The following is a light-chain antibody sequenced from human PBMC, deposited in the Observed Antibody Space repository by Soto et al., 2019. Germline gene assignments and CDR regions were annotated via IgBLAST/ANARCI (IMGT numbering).Light chain of an antibody. CDR1: QGISTY. V-gene: IGKV1-9*01. J-gene: IGKJ4*01. CDR3: QQFNSFPLT. Sequence: IQLTQSPSSLSASIGDRVTITCRASQGISTYLAWYQQTPGKAPKLLIYTASTLHSGVPSRFSGSGSGTDFTLTISSLQPEDFATYYCQQFNSFPLTFGGGTKVDIK. CDR2: TAS.